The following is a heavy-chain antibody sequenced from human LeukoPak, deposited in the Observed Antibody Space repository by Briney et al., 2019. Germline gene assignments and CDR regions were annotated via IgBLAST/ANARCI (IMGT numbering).Heavy chain of an antibody. Sequence: SETLSLTCTVSGGSISNYYWKWIRQPPGKGLEWIGYIYYSGSTYYNPSLQSRVIISVDTSKNQFSLKLTSLTAADTAVYYCARALYSMTTVTPEYWFDYWGQGTLVTVSS. CDR1: GGSISNYY. CDR2: IYYSGST. CDR3: ARALYSMTTVTPEYWFDY. D-gene: IGHD4-17*01. J-gene: IGHJ4*02. V-gene: IGHV4-59*06.